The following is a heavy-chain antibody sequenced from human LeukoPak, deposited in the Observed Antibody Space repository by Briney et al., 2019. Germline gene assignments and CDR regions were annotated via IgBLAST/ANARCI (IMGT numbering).Heavy chain of an antibody. D-gene: IGHD4-17*01. CDR1: GFTFSNYW. CDR3: ARIYGDYINYFDS. V-gene: IGHV3-7*03. J-gene: IGHJ4*02. Sequence: GGSLRLSCTASGFTFSNYWMSWVRQAPEKGLEWVANIKQDGSEGYYVDSVKGRFTISRDNAKNSLYLQMNSLRAEDTAVYYCARIYGDYINYFDSWGQGTLVTVSS. CDR2: IKQDGSEG.